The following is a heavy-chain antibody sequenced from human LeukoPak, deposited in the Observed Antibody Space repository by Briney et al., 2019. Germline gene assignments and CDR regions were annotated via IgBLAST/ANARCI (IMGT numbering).Heavy chain of an antibody. CDR1: GFTFSSYD. V-gene: IGHV3-23*01. J-gene: IGHJ4*02. Sequence: PGGSLRLSCAASGFTFSSYDMSWVRQAPGKGLEWVSAISGNGGSTYYADSVKGRFTISRDNSKNTLYLQMNSLRAEDTAVYYCAKAVVLWFGEFKTYFDYWGQGTLVTVSS. D-gene: IGHD3-10*01. CDR3: AKAVVLWFGEFKTYFDY. CDR2: ISGNGGST.